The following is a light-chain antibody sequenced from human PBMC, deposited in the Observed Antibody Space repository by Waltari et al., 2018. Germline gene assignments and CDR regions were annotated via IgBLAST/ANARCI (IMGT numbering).Light chain of an antibody. CDR2: KAS. Sequence: DIQMTQSPSTLSASVGDRVTITCRASQGISGWFAWYQQKPGKAPKLLVYKASTLEAGVPARFSGSGVGTECTLTISSLQPDDFATYHCQQDSDHAPYTFGEGTKVEVK. V-gene: IGKV1-5*03. CDR1: QGISGW. J-gene: IGKJ2*01. CDR3: QQDSDHAPYT.